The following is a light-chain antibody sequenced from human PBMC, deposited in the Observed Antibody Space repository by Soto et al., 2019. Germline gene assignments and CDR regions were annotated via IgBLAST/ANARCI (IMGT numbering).Light chain of an antibody. CDR3: QQYNSYST. Sequence: DIQMTQSPSTLSASVGDRVTITCRASQSISRWLALYQQKPGKAPKLLIYDASSLESGVPSRFSGSGSGTEFTLTISSLQPDDFATYYCQQYNSYSTFGQGTKVDI. CDR1: QSISRW. CDR2: DAS. V-gene: IGKV1-5*01. J-gene: IGKJ1*01.